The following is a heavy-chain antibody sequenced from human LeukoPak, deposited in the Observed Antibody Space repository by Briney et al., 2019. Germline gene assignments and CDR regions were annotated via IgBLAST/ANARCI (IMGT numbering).Heavy chain of an antibody. D-gene: IGHD6-13*01. CDR3: ASASSHRIAAGGDY. CDR1: GFTFSSYA. V-gene: IGHV3-23*01. Sequence: GGSLRLSCAASGFTFSSYAMSWVRQAPGKGLEWVSAISGSGGSTYYADSVKGRFTISRDNAKNTLYLQMNSLRAEDTAVYYCASASSHRIAAGGDYWGQGTLVTVSS. J-gene: IGHJ4*02. CDR2: ISGSGGST.